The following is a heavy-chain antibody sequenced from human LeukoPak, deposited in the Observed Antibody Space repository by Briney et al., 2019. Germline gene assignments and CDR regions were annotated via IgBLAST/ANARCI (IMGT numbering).Heavy chain of an antibody. CDR1: GFTFDDYA. J-gene: IGHJ4*02. V-gene: IGHV3-9*03. D-gene: IGHD3-3*01. Sequence: PGRSLRLSCAAPGFTFDDYAMHWVRQAPGKGLEWVSGISWNSGSIGYADSVKGRFSISRDNAKNSLYLQMDSLRTEDMALYYCAKGNDYDFWSGYDYWGQGTLVTVSS. CDR2: ISWNSGSI. CDR3: AKGNDYDFWSGYDY.